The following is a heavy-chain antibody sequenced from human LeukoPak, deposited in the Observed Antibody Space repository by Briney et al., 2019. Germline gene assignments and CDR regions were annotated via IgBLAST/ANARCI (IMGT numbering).Heavy chain of an antibody. Sequence: PSETLSLTCTVSGGSISSGSYYWGWIRQPPGKGLEWIGRIYYSGSTYYNPSLQSRVTISLDKSKNQISLEVNSVTAADTAVYYCARLNADYGYYGPHDAFDIWGQGTLVAVSS. J-gene: IGHJ3*02. V-gene: IGHV4-39*07. CDR1: GGSISSGSYY. CDR3: ARLNADYGYYGPHDAFDI. D-gene: IGHD4-17*01. CDR2: IYYSGST.